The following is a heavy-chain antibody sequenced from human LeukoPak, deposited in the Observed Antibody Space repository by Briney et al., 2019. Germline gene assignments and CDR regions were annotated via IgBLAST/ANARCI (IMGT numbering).Heavy chain of an antibody. CDR2: INTNSGGT. V-gene: IGHV1-2*02. CDR3: ARAVVPAAQSNNWFDP. Sequence: ASVKVSCTASGYTFTGYYMHWVRQAPRPGHERMGWINTNSGGTNCAQKFQRRVTMTRDTSISTAYMELSRLRSDDTAVYYCARAVVPAAQSNNWFDPWGQGTLVTVSS. J-gene: IGHJ5*02. D-gene: IGHD2-2*01. CDR1: GYTFTGYY.